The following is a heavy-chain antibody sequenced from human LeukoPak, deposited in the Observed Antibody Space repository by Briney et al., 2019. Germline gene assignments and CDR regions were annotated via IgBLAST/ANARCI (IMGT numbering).Heavy chain of an antibody. CDR3: ARVFVATVHYFDY. V-gene: IGHV4-34*01. J-gene: IGHJ4*02. CDR2: INHSGST. D-gene: IGHD5-12*01. CDR1: GVSFSGYY. Sequence: SETLSLTCAVYGVSFSGYYWSWIRQPPGKGLEWVGEINHSGSTNYNPSLKSRVTISVDTSKNQFSLKLSSVTAADTAVYYCARVFVATVHYFDYWGQGTLVTVSS.